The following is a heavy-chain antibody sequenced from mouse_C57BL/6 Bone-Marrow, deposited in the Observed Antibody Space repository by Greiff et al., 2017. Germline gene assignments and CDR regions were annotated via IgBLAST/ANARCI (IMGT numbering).Heavy chain of an antibody. CDR2: IHPNSGST. CDR1: GYTFTSYW. Sequence: QVQLQQPGAELVKPGASVKLSCKASGYTFTSYWMHWVKQRPGQGLEWIGMIHPNSGSTNYNEKFKGKATLTVDKSSSTAYMQLSSLTSENSAVYYCARLITTVGFDVWGTGTTVTVSS. V-gene: IGHV1-64*01. CDR3: ARLITTVGFDV. D-gene: IGHD1-1*01. J-gene: IGHJ1*03.